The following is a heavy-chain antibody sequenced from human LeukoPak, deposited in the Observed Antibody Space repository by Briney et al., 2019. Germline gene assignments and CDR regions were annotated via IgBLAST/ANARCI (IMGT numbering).Heavy chain of an antibody. J-gene: IGHJ4*02. CDR2: IYSGGST. CDR3: ASHYDFWSGYYPYFDY. V-gene: IGHV3-66*04. D-gene: IGHD3-3*01. CDR1: GFTFGDYA. Sequence: SGGSLRLSCTASGFTFGDYAMSWVRQAPGKGLEWVSVIYSGGSTYYADSVKGRFTISRDNSKNTLYLQMNSLRAEDTAVYYCASHYDFWSGYYPYFDYWGQGTLVTVSS.